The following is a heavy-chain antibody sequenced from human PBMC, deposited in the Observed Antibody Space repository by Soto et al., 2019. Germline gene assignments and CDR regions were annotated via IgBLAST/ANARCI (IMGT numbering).Heavy chain of an antibody. CDR2: IKQDGSDK. CDR3: ARDKNVYDSFGADDAFDI. D-gene: IGHD3-16*01. Sequence: EVQLVESGGGLVQPGGSLRLSCAASGFTFRSYWMSWVRQAPGKGLEWVASIKQDGSDKYYVESVKGRFTISRDNAENSVDLLMNTLRAEDTAVYYCARDKNVYDSFGADDAFDIWGQGTMVTVSS. J-gene: IGHJ3*02. V-gene: IGHV3-7*05. CDR1: GFTFRSYW.